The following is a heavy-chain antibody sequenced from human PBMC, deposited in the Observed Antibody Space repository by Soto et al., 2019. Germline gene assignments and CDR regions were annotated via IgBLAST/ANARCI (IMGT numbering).Heavy chain of an antibody. J-gene: IGHJ5*02. Sequence: PWWSXRLSCAASGCTLSVYRIALFRHAPGKGLELVSSITDRNDIRSADSAKGRFNGSRDKANNSVHLKLNRLRAEHTAVYYCARFHNPNSTWYCLDTWGPGTLVTVSS. CDR3: ARFHNPNSTWYCLDT. CDR1: GCTLSVYR. V-gene: IGHV3-21*01. D-gene: IGHD1-1*01. CDR2: ITDRNDI.